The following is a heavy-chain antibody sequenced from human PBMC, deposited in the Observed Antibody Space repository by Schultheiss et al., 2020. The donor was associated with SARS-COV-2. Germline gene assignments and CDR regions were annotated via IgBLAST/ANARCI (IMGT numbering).Heavy chain of an antibody. CDR1: GFTFSSYG. D-gene: IGHD5-18*01. CDR3: ASTFDTALVN. Sequence: GGSLRLSCAASGFTFSSYGMHWVRQAPGKGLEWVAVIWYDGSNKYYADSVKGRFTISRDNSKNSLYLQMNSLRAEDTALYHCASTFDTALVNWGQGTLVTVSS. V-gene: IGHV3-33*01. J-gene: IGHJ4*02. CDR2: IWYDGSNK.